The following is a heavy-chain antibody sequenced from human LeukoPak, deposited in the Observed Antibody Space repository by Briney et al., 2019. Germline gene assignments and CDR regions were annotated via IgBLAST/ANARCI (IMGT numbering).Heavy chain of an antibody. J-gene: IGHJ3*01. Sequence: GGSLRLSCLASGFIFSDYYMGWNRQAPGKGLEWVSYISGSRSTTYYADSVKGRFTISRDNAKNSLYLQMDSLRAEDTALYYCASVYYNSLGYAFDVWGQGTMVSVTS. CDR3: ASVYYNSLGYAFDV. CDR1: GFIFSDYY. V-gene: IGHV3-11*04. CDR2: ISGSRSTT. D-gene: IGHD3-22*01.